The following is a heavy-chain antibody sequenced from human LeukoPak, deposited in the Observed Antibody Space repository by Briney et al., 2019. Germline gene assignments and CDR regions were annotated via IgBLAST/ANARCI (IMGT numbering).Heavy chain of an antibody. Sequence: SETLSLTCTVSGGSLSSGYYWGWLRQPPGKPLEWIASAYHSGSTTYNPSLKSRVDVSVDTSKNQFPFQLTSVTAADTAEYYCARLGHCKRVSCYGWFDPGGQGILVTVSS. J-gene: IGHJ5*02. V-gene: IGHV4-38-2*02. CDR3: ARLGHCKRVSCYGWFDP. CDR1: GGSLSSGYY. D-gene: IGHD2-2*01. CDR2: AYHSGST.